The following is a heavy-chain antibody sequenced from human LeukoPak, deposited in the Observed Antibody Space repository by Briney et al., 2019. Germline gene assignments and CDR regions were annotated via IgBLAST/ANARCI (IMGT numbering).Heavy chain of an antibody. CDR1: VGSYSPYH. J-gene: IGHJ4*02. CDR3: ASARLYGSGNYPFDY. Sequence: PSETLSLTCRFTVGSYSPYHWNGLRQPPGKGLEWIGYIHYRGSSNYNPSLKNRVTISIDTSKNQFSLKLRSVTAADTAVYYCASARLYGSGNYPFDYWGQGTLVTVSS. CDR2: IHYRGSS. D-gene: IGHD3-10*01. V-gene: IGHV4-59*01.